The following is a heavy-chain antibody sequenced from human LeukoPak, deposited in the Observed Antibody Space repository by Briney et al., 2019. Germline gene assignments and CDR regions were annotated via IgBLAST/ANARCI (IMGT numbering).Heavy chain of an antibody. D-gene: IGHD1-26*01. V-gene: IGHV3-30*03. CDR1: GFTFSSYG. Sequence: GGSLRLSCAASGFTFSSYGMHWVRQAPGKGLEWVAVISYDGSNKYYADSVKGRFTISRDNSKNTLYLQMNSLRAEDTAVYYCARDRVGATSFYYYYGMDVWGQGTTVTVSS. J-gene: IGHJ6*02. CDR2: ISYDGSNK. CDR3: ARDRVGATSFYYYYGMDV.